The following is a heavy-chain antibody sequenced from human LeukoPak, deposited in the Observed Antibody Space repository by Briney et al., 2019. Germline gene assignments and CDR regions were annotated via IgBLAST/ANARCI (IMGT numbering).Heavy chain of an antibody. Sequence: SETLSLTCTVSGGSISSYYWSWIRQPARKGLEWIGRIYTSGSTNYNPSLKSRVTMSVDTSKNQFSLKLSSVTAADTAVYYCARDPSGYSYGFYFDYWGQGTLVTVSS. D-gene: IGHD5-18*01. CDR1: GGSISSYY. CDR2: IYTSGST. CDR3: ARDPSGYSYGFYFDY. V-gene: IGHV4-4*07. J-gene: IGHJ4*02.